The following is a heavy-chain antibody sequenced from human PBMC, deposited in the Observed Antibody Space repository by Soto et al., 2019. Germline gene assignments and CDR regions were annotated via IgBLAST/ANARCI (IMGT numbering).Heavy chain of an antibody. V-gene: IGHV1-69*01. CDR2: IIPIFGTT. D-gene: IGHD3-3*01. CDR3: ARVFPDGWVEPGVVRGYLDT. CDR1: ADSFSSYG. J-gene: IGHJ4*02. Sequence: QVQLVQSGAEVKEPGSAVKVSCKAPADSFSSYGISWVRQAPGQGREWMGGIIPIFGTTNYAEKFQGRVTITADESTNTAYMELSSLRSADTALYYCARVFPDGWVEPGVVRGYLDTWGRGTLVTVSS.